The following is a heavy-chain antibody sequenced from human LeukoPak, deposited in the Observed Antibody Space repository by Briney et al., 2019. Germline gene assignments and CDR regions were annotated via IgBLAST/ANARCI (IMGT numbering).Heavy chain of an antibody. CDR3: ARRGYSYGYWIVDY. J-gene: IGHJ4*02. CDR2: ISSSSSTI. Sequence: GGSLRLSCAASGFTLSWYWMSWVRQAPGKGLEWVSYISSSSSTIYYADSVKGRFTISRDNAKNSLYLQMNSLRAEDTAVYYCARRGYSYGYWIVDYWGQGTLVTVSS. V-gene: IGHV3-48*04. D-gene: IGHD5-18*01. CDR1: GFTLSWYW.